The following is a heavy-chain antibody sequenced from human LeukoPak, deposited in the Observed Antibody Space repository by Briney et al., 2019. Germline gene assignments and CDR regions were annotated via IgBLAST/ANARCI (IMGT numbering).Heavy chain of an antibody. Sequence: GGSLRLSCAASGFTFEDYGMNWVRQVPGKGPEWVCGINWNGGGRRYADSVKGRFSISRDNAKNSLYLQMNSLRVDDTAFYYCARDAVSSGRSWFDPWGQGTLVTVSS. D-gene: IGHD2-8*01. CDR2: INWNGGGR. V-gene: IGHV3-20*04. CDR1: GFTFEDYG. J-gene: IGHJ5*02. CDR3: ARDAVSSGRSWFDP.